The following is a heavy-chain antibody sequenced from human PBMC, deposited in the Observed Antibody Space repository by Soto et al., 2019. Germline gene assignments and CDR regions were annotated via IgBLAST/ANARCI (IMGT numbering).Heavy chain of an antibody. CDR3: GRVSSSSSGDYYYGMDV. CDR2: ISAYNGNT. J-gene: IGHJ6*02. Sequence: VASVKVSCKASGYTFTSYGISWVRQAPGQGLEWMGWISAYNGNTNYAQKLQGRVTMTTDTSTSTAYMELRSLRSDDTAVYYCGRVSSSSSGDYYYGMDVWGQGTTVTVSS. D-gene: IGHD6-6*01. CDR1: GYTFTSYG. V-gene: IGHV1-18*01.